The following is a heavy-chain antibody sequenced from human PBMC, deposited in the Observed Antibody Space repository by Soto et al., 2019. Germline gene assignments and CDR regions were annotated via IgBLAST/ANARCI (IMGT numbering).Heavy chain of an antibody. CDR1: GFTFDDYA. D-gene: IGHD5-12*01. Sequence: EVQLVASGGALVQPGRSLRLSCEASGFTFDDYAMYWVRQVPGKGLEWVSSILWDSGSRGYAESVEGRFTISRDNAKNSLYLQMDGLRAEDTAIYYCVPEIRVARTEGDYYGMDFWGQGTTVIVSS. V-gene: IGHV3-9*01. J-gene: IGHJ6*02. CDR3: VPEIRVARTEGDYYGMDF. CDR2: ILWDSGSR.